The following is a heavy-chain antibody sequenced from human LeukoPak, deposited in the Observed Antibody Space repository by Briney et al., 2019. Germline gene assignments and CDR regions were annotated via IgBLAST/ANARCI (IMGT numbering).Heavy chain of an antibody. J-gene: IGHJ4*02. D-gene: IGHD2-2*01. CDR1: GGTFSSYA. V-gene: IGHV1-69*01. Sequence: WVKVSCKASGGTFSSYAISWVRQAPGQGLEWVGVILPIFGTANYAQKFQGRVTITADESTSTAYMELSSLRSEDTALYYCAVNPTYCSSTSCYVGTYWGQGTLVTVSS. CDR3: AVNPTYCSSTSCYVGTY. CDR2: ILPIFGTA.